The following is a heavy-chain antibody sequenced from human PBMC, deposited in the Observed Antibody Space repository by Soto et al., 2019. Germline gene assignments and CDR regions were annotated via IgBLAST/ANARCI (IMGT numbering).Heavy chain of an antibody. D-gene: IGHD1-1*01. Sequence: GGSLRLSCVASGFTFGSCGMNWVRQAPGKGLEWVAGVSPHGANTYYADSVRGRFIISRDASRNTVSLDMNSLRGEASAVYYCATEGAKTTWNFDYWGQGTVVTVS. CDR1: GFTFGSCG. CDR3: ATEGAKTTWNFDY. V-gene: IGHV3-23*01. J-gene: IGHJ4*02. CDR2: VSPHGANT.